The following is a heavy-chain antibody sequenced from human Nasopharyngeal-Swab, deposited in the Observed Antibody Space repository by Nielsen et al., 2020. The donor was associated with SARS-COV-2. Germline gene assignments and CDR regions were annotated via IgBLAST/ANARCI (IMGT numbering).Heavy chain of an antibody. V-gene: IGHV1-2*02. J-gene: IGHJ3*02. D-gene: IGHD3-10*01. CDR2: LNPNSGGT. CDR3: AREIYYGSGSYYVDDAFDI. CDR1: GYSFTGYY. Sequence: ASVKVSCKASGYSFTGYYLHWVRQAPGQGPEWAGSLNPNSGGTNYAQKFQGRVTLTLDTSINTAYMDLTSLRCDDTAVYYCAREIYYGSGSYYVDDAFDIWGQGTMVTVSS.